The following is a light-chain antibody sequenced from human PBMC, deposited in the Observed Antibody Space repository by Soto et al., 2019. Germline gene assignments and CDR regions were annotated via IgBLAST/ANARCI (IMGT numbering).Light chain of an antibody. CDR3: QQYGSSGT. CDR2: GAS. CDR1: QSVSNYY. J-gene: IGKJ1*01. V-gene: IGKV3-20*01. Sequence: EIVLTQSPGTLSLSPGERATLSCRASQSVSNYYLAWYQQKPGQAPRLLIYGASNRATGIPDRFSGSGSGTVFTLTISRLETEDVAVFYCQQYGSSGTFGQGTKVEIK.